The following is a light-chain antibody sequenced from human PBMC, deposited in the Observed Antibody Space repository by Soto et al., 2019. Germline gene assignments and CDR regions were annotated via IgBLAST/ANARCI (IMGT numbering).Light chain of an antibody. V-gene: IGKV3-15*01. Sequence: EIVLTQSPGTLSLSPGERATLSCMASQSVSSSYLAWYQQKPGQAPRVLIYGASTRATGIPARFTGSGSGTEFILTITSLQSEDSAVYYCQEYNTWPWTVGPGTKVDIK. J-gene: IGKJ1*01. CDR3: QEYNTWPWT. CDR1: QSVSSSY. CDR2: GAS.